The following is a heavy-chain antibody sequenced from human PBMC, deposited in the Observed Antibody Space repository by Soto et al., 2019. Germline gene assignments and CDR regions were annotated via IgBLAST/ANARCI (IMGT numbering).Heavy chain of an antibody. V-gene: IGHV1-2*04. J-gene: IGHJ6*02. CDR2: INPNSGDT. Sequence: ASVKVSCKASGYTFSGYYMHWVRQAPGQGLEWMGWINPNSGDTNYAQKFQGWVTMTRDTSISTAYMELSRLTSDDTAVYYCARDLLPDYYYYGMDVWGQGTTVTVSS. CDR3: ARDLLPDYYYYGMDV. CDR1: GYTFSGYY. D-gene: IGHD2-2*01.